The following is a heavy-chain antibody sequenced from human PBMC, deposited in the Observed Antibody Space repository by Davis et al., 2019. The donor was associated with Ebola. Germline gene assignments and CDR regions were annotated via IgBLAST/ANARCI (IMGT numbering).Heavy chain of an antibody. V-gene: IGHV4-30-2*03. D-gene: IGHD2-21*02. CDR3: AHGGYCGGDCYSDY. CDR2: IYYSGST. CDR1: GGSISSGGYS. J-gene: IGHJ4*02. Sequence: SETLSLTCAVPGGSISSGGYSWSWIRQPPGKGLEWIGSIYYSGSTYYNPSLKSRVTISVDTSKNQFSLKLSSVTAADTAVYYCAHGGYCGGDCYSDYWGQGTLVTVSS.